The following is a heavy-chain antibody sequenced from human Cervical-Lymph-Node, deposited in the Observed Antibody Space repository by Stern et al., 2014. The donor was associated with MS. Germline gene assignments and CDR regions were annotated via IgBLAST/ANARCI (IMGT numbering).Heavy chain of an antibody. CDR3: ARRSSTRAFDI. J-gene: IGHJ3*02. D-gene: IGHD2-2*01. CDR2: IYYRGST. Sequence: QVQLVESGPRLVKPSQTLSLTCTVSGGSISSSLYYWSWIRQHPAEGLAWIGYIYYRGSTYYNPSLKSRVTISVDTSNNQFSLKLSSVTVADTAVYYCARRSSTRAFDIWGQGTMVTVSS. CDR1: GGSISSSLYY. V-gene: IGHV4-31*03.